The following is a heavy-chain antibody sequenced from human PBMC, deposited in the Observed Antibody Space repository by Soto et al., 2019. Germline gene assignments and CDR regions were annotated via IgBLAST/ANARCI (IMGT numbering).Heavy chain of an antibody. CDR3: ARRRVYYIPLGEPSAIGDDFDV. D-gene: IGHD3-3*01. V-gene: IGHV2-5*02. CDR2: IFWDDDK. CDR1: GFSLTATGEG. J-gene: IGHJ3*01. Sequence: QITLTETGPPLVKPTQTLTLTCTFSGFSLTATGEGVGWIRQPPGKALEWLGVIFWDDDKRYSPSLRGRLTVTKDTSKNQVVLALTNMGPVDTPTYCCARRRVYYIPLGEPSAIGDDFDVWGQGTLVTVSA.